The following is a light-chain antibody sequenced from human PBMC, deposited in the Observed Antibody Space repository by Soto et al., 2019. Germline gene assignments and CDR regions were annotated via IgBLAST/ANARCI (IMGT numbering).Light chain of an antibody. CDR3: CSLTNGATWV. J-gene: IGLJ3*02. V-gene: IGLV2-23*01. Sequence: QSALTQPASVSGSPGQSITISCTGTNSDVGSHNFVSWYQQYPGKAPKRLIYEASKRPSGLSNRFSGSKSGNTASLTISGLQAEDEADYYCCSLTNGATWVFGGGTKLTVL. CDR1: NSDVGSHNF. CDR2: EAS.